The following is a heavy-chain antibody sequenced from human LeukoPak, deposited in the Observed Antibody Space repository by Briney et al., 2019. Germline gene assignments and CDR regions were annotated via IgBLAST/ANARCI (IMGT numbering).Heavy chain of an antibody. D-gene: IGHD3-22*01. CDR1: GFTFSSYA. CDR2: ISGSGGST. V-gene: IGHV3-23*01. Sequence: GGSLRLSCAASGFTFSSYAMSWVRQAPGKGLEWVSAISGSGGSTYYADSVKGRFTISRDNSKNTLYLQMNSLRAEDTAVYYCARLAGVVVIPPLDYWGQGTLVTVSS. J-gene: IGHJ4*02. CDR3: ARLAGVVVIPPLDY.